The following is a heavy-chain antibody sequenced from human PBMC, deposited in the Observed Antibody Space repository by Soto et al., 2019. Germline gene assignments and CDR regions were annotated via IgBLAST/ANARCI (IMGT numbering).Heavy chain of an antibody. CDR3: AKDVWYNWNYLVSVRVRNYYYYGMDV. Sequence: GGSLRLSCAASGFTFSSYGMHWVRQAPGKGLEWVAVISYDGSNKYYADSVKGRFTISRDNSKNTLYLQMNSLRAEDTAVYYCAKDVWYNWNYLVSVRVRNYYYYGMDVWGQGTTVTVSS. D-gene: IGHD1-7*01. J-gene: IGHJ6*02. V-gene: IGHV3-30*18. CDR1: GFTFSSYG. CDR2: ISYDGSNK.